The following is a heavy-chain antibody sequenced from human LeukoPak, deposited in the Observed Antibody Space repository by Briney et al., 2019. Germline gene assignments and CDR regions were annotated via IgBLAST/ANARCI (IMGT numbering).Heavy chain of an antibody. CDR1: GGSISSYY. J-gene: IGHJ6*04. Sequence: PSETLSLTCTVSGGSISSYYWSWIRQPPGKGLEWIGYIYYSGSTNYNPSLKSRVIISVDTSKNQFSLKLSSVTAADTAVYYCARAGVYGSGSYTYYYGMDVWGKGTTVTVSS. CDR2: IYYSGST. CDR3: ARAGVYGSGSYTYYYGMDV. V-gene: IGHV4-59*01. D-gene: IGHD3-10*01.